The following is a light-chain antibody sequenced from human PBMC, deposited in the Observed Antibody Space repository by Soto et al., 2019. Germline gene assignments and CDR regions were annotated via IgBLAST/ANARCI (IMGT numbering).Light chain of an antibody. CDR3: QQYGSSPPRLT. CDR1: QSVSSSY. V-gene: IGKV3-20*01. CDR2: GAS. J-gene: IGKJ4*01. Sequence: EIVLTQSPGTLSLSPGERATLSCRASQSVSSSYLAWYQQKPGQAPRLLIYGASSRATGIPDRFSGSGSGIDLTLTISRLEPEDFAVYYCQQYGSSPPRLTFGGGTKVDIK.